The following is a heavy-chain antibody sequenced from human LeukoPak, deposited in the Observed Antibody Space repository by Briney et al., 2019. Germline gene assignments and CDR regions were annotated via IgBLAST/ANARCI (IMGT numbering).Heavy chain of an antibody. D-gene: IGHD4-11*01. CDR1: GYTFTGYY. Sequence: GASVKVSCKASGYTFTGYYIHWVRQAPGQGLEWMGWINPNSGGTNYAQKFQGRVTMTRDTSISTAYMELSRLTSDDTAVYYCARDAIVRDYSNSHYWGQGTLVTVSS. V-gene: IGHV1-2*02. J-gene: IGHJ4*02. CDR3: ARDAIVRDYSNSHY. CDR2: INPNSGGT.